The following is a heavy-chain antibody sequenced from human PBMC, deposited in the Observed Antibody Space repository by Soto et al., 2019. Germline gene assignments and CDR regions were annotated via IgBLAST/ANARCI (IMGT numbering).Heavy chain of an antibody. D-gene: IGHD5-12*01. V-gene: IGHV4-4*02. J-gene: IGHJ3*01. CDR2: GYHSGST. CDR3: ARVIGYTGYGGDFFNL. Sequence: PSETLSLTCVVSGGSISSNYWCSWVRQPTGKGLEWIGEGYHSGSTAYNPSLKSRVTISVDKSKNHFSLKLTSVTAADTAVYYCARVIGYTGYGGDFFNLWDQGKMVTGSS. CDR1: GGSISSNYW.